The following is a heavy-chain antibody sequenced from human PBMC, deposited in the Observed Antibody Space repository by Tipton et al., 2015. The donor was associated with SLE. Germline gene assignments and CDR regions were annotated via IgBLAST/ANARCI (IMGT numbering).Heavy chain of an antibody. J-gene: IGHJ4*02. D-gene: IGHD3-22*01. V-gene: IGHV4-38-2*01. CDR3: ARLSTDYADRSGYGYFDH. Sequence: TLSLTCVVSGFSISSAYYCGWVRHPPGKGLGWVGNIYHTGTTYYIPSLKSRVTISIDTSKNNFSLKMTAVTAADTAVYYCARLSTDYADRSGYGYFDHWGQGTLVTVSS. CDR2: IYHTGTT. CDR1: GFSISSAYY.